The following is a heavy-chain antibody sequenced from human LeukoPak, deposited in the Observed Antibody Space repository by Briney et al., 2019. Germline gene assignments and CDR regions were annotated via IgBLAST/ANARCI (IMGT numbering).Heavy chain of an antibody. CDR1: GGSFSGYY. CDR3: ARHTYSGYDYPFDY. V-gene: IGHV4-34*01. CDR2: INHSGST. Sequence: SETLSLTCAVYGGSFSGYYWSWIRQPPGKGLEWIGEINHSGSTNYNPSLKSRVTISVDTSKNQFSLKLSSVTAADTAVYYCARHTYSGYDYPFDYWGQGTLVTVSS. D-gene: IGHD5-12*01. J-gene: IGHJ4*02.